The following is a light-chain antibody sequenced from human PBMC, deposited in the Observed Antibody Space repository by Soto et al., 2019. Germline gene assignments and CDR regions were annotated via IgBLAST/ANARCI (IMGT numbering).Light chain of an antibody. CDR2: GAS. V-gene: IGKV3-20*01. CDR3: QQYTGPPTT. J-gene: IGKJ5*01. CDR1: QIVSNNY. Sequence: ETVSTQYPWTLSLSPGERATLTCRASQIVSNNYLAWYQQKPGQAPRLLIYGASTRAAGIPDRFSGSGSGTDFTLTITRLEPEDSAVYFCQQYTGPPTTFGQGTRLEIK.